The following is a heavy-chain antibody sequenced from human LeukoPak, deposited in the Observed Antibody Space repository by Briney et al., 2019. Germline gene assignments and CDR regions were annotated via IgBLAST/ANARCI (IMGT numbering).Heavy chain of an antibody. CDR2: IYPGDSDT. CDR1: GYTFTSYW. V-gene: IGHV5-51*01. Sequence: ASVKVSCKASGYTFTSYWIGWVRQMPGKGLEWMGIIYPGDSDTRYSPSFQGQVTISVDKSINTAYLQWSSLEASDTAMYYCARFARPGKNSRGFDYWGQGTLVTVSS. CDR3: ARFARPGKNSRGFDY. J-gene: IGHJ4*02. D-gene: IGHD4-23*01.